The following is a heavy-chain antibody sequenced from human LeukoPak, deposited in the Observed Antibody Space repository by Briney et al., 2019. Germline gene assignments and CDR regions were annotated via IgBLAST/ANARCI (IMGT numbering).Heavy chain of an antibody. Sequence: SQTLSLTCAVSGGSISSGGYSWGWIRQPPGKGLEWIGYIYYSGSTYYNPSLKSRVTISLDTSKNQFSLKLSSVTAADTAVYYCARGAAAAGTVGFDCWGQGTLATVSS. CDR2: IYYSGST. J-gene: IGHJ4*02. V-gene: IGHV4-30-4*07. CDR1: GGSISSGGYS. D-gene: IGHD6-13*01. CDR3: ARGAAAAGTVGFDC.